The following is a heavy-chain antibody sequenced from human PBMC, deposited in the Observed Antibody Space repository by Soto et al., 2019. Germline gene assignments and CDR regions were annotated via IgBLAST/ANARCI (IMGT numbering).Heavy chain of an antibody. CDR2: IIPIFGTA. D-gene: IGHD2-15*01. CDR1: GGTFSSYA. J-gene: IGHJ4*02. CDR3: ARDRRCSGCSCVLDY. V-gene: IGHV1-69*01. Sequence: QVQLVQSGAEVKKPGSSVKVSCKASGGTFSSYAISWVRQAPGQGLEWMGGIIPIFGTANYAQKFQGRVTITADESRSTAYMDLSSLRSEDTAVYYCARDRRCSGCSCVLDYWGQGRLVTVSS.